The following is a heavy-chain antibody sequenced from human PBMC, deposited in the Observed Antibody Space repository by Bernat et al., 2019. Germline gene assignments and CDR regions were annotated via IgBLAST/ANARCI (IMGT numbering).Heavy chain of an antibody. Sequence: QLQLQESGSGLVKPSQTLSLTCAVSGGSISSGGYSWSWIRQPPGKGLEWIGYIYHSGSTYYNPSLKSRVTISVDRSKNQFSLKLSPVTAADTAVYYCARGIGYDFWSGYDYWGQGTLVTVSS. D-gene: IGHD3-3*01. CDR1: GGSISSGGYS. V-gene: IGHV4-30-2*01. J-gene: IGHJ4*02. CDR3: ARGIGYDFWSGYDY. CDR2: IYHSGST.